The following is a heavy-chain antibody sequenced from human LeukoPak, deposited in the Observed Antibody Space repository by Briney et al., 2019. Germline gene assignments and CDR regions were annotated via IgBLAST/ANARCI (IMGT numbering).Heavy chain of an antibody. CDR1: GGTFSSYA. V-gene: IGHV1-69*01. CDR2: IIPIFGTA. CDR3: TRGIGNYYDSSGWMFDY. J-gene: IGHJ4*02. Sequence: SVTVSCKASGGTFSSYAISWVRQAPAQGLEWMGGIIPIFGTANYAQKLQGRVTITGDESTSTAYMGLSSLRSEATAVYYCTRGIGNYYDSSGWMFDYWGQGTLGTVSS. D-gene: IGHD3-22*01.